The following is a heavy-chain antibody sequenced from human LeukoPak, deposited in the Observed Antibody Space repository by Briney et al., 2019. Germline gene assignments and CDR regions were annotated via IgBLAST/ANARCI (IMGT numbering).Heavy chain of an antibody. CDR2: IRHDGSIK. D-gene: IGHD3-16*01. Sequence: GGSLRLSCAASGFIFSTYGMYGVRQAPGKGLEWVAFIRHDGSIKNYADSVKGRSTISRDNSKNTLYLQMNSLRAEDTAVYYCAKDSLADIDYWGQGTLVTVSS. CDR1: GFIFSTYG. CDR3: AKDSLADIDY. J-gene: IGHJ4*02. V-gene: IGHV3-30*02.